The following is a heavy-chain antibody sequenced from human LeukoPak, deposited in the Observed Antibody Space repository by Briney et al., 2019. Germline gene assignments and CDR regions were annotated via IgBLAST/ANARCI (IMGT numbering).Heavy chain of an antibody. CDR2: IGWDSDSK. Sequence: GGSLRLSCVASGFTFDDYAMHWVRQVPGKGLEWVSVIGWDSDSKYYLESVKGRFTISRDNTKNSLYLQMNSLRTEDTAFYYCAKDRSRSYSSFDSWGQGTLVTVSS. CDR1: GFTFDDYA. J-gene: IGHJ4*02. D-gene: IGHD6-19*01. CDR3: AKDRSRSYSSFDS. V-gene: IGHV3-43*01.